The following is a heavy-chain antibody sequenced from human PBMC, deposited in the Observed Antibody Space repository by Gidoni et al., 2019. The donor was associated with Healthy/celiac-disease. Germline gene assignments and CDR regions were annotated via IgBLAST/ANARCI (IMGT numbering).Heavy chain of an antibody. V-gene: IGHV4-34*01. D-gene: IGHD5-12*01. J-gene: IGHJ3*02. CDR3: ARGGGLRFHRFAFDI. CDR2: INHSGST. Sequence: QVQLQQWGAGLLKPSETLSLTCAVYGGSFSGYYWSWIRQPPGKGLEWIGEINHSGSTNYNPSLKSRVTISVDTSKNQFSLKLSSVTAADTAVYYCARGGGLRFHRFAFDIWGQGTMVTVSS. CDR1: GGSFSGYY.